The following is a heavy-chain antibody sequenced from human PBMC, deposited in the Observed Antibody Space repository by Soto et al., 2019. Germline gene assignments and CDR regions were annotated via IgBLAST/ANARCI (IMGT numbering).Heavy chain of an antibody. CDR2: IYHSGST. V-gene: IGHV4-38-2*02. J-gene: IGHJ4*02. CDR3: ARDPVGAADY. CDR1: GYSISSGYY. D-gene: IGHD1-26*01. Sequence: SETLSLTCAVSGYSISSGYYWGWIRQPPGKGLEWIGSIYHSGSTYYNPSLKSRVTISVDTSKNQFSLKLSSVTAADTAVYYCARDPVGAADYWGQGTLVTVSS.